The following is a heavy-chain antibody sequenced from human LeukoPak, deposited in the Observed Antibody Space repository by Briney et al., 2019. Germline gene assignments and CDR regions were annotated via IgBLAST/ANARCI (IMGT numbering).Heavy chain of an antibody. CDR1: GFTFSSYV. D-gene: IGHD6-6*01. V-gene: IGHV3-23*01. Sequence: GGSLRLSCAASGFTFSSYVMSWVRQAPGMGLEWVSSISGSGGGTYYADSVKGRFTISRDNSENTLYLQMDSLRAEDTAVFYCARRAGSFHFDYWGQGTLVAVSS. J-gene: IGHJ4*02. CDR2: ISGSGGGT. CDR3: ARRAGSFHFDY.